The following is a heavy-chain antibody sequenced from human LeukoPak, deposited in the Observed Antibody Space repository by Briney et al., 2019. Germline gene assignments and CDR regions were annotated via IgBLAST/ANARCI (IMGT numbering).Heavy chain of an antibody. D-gene: IGHD3-10*01. Sequence: SETLSLTCAVYGGSFSGYYWSWIRQPPGKGLEWIGEINHSGSTNYNPSLKSRVTISGDTSKNRFSLKLSSVTAADTAVYYCARQGPLYYYGSGTYRDYFDYWGQGTLVTVSS. CDR2: INHSGST. CDR3: ARQGPLYYYGSGTYRDYFDY. V-gene: IGHV4-34*01. CDR1: GGSFSGYY. J-gene: IGHJ4*02.